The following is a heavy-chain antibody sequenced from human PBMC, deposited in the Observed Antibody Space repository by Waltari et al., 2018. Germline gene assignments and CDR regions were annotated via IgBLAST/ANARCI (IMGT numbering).Heavy chain of an antibody. CDR2: IYTSGST. CDR3: ARDRHRVVGATNWYFDL. CDR1: GGSISSYY. V-gene: IGHV4-4*07. D-gene: IGHD1-26*01. J-gene: IGHJ2*01. Sequence: QVQLQESGPGLVKPSETLSLTCTVPGGSISSYYWSWFRPPAGKGLEWIGRIYTSGSTNYNPSLKSRVTMSVDTSKNQFSLKLSSVTAADTAVYYCARDRHRVVGATNWYFDLWGRGTLVTVSS.